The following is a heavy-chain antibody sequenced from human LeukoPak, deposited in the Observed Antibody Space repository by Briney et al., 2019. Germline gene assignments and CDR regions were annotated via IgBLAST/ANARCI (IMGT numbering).Heavy chain of an antibody. J-gene: IGHJ2*01. CDR3: ARAYCSSNTSCARGWYFDL. CDR2: INPSGGST. V-gene: IGHV1-46*01. D-gene: IGHD2-2*01. CDR1: GNTFTSYY. Sequence: VSVNVSCKASGNTFTSYYMHWVRQAPGQGLEWMGIINPSGGSTSYAQKFQGRVTMTRDTSTSTVYTELSSLRSEDTAVYYCARAYCSSNTSCARGWYFDLWGRGTLVTASS.